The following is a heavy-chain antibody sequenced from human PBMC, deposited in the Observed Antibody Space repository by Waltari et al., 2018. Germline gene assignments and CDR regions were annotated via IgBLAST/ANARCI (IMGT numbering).Heavy chain of an antibody. D-gene: IGHD3-3*01. V-gene: IGHV4-39*07. CDR2: IYYSGST. J-gene: IGHJ4*02. CDR1: GGSISSSSYY. CDR3: ARTSLIDFWSGYYYFDY. Sequence: QLQLQESGPGLVKPSETLSLTCTVSGGSISSSSYYWGWIRQPPGKGLEWIGSIYYSGSTYYNPSLKSRVTISVDTSKNQFSLKLSSVTAADTAVYYCARTSLIDFWSGYYYFDYWGQGTLVTVSS.